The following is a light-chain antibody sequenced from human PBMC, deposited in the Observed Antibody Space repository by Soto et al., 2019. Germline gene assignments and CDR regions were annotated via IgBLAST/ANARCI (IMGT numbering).Light chain of an antibody. J-gene: IGLJ2*01. CDR3: AAWDDTLDGPHVV. V-gene: IGLV1-44*01. CDR1: STNIGSNT. Sequence: QSALTQPPSASGTPGQRVIISCSGSSTNIGSNTVNWYQQVPGTAPRLLIYTDNQRPSGVPARFSGSKSGTSASLAISGLLSEDEGDYYCAAWDDTLDGPHVVFGGGTKLTVL. CDR2: TDN.